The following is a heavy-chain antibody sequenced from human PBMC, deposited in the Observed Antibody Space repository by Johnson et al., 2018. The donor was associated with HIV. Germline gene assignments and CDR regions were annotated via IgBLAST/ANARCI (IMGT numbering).Heavy chain of an antibody. CDR2: IKGDGSEK. V-gene: IGHV3-7*05. CDR3: AKDQGAGEVTMIVVVTPHARAFDI. Sequence: VQLVESGGGVVQPGRSLRLSCAASGFTFSSYGMHWVRQAPGKGLEWVANIKGDGSEKYHVDSVRGRFTLSRDNAKHSLSLQMASLTAEDTAIYYWAKDQGAGEVTMIVVVTPHARAFDIWGQGTMVTVSS. CDR1: GFTFSSYG. D-gene: IGHD3-22*01. J-gene: IGHJ3*02.